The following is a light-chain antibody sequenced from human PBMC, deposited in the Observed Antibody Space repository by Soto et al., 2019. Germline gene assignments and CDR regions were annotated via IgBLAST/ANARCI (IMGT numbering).Light chain of an antibody. CDR2: EVS. Sequence: QSALTQPASVSGSPGQSITISCTGTSSDIGNYNYFSWYQQHPGKAPKLMIYEVSNRPSGVSNRFSGSKSGNTASLTISGLQAEDEADYYCSSYTSSSTLNYVFGTGTKVTVL. CDR3: SSYTSSSTLNYV. V-gene: IGLV2-14*01. CDR1: SSDIGNYNY. J-gene: IGLJ1*01.